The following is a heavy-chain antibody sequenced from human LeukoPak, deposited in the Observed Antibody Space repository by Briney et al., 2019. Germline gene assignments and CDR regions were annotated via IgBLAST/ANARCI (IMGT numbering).Heavy chain of an antibody. CDR1: GFTFSSYA. CDR2: ISGSSGST. Sequence: GGSLTLSCAASGFTFSSYAMSWARQAPGKGLEWVSDISGSSGSTYYADSVKGRFTISRDNSKNTLYLQMNSLRAEDTAIYYCAKGSSPSIAAPPGYWGQGTLVTVSS. V-gene: IGHV3-23*01. CDR3: AKGSSPSIAAPPGY. J-gene: IGHJ4*02. D-gene: IGHD6-6*01.